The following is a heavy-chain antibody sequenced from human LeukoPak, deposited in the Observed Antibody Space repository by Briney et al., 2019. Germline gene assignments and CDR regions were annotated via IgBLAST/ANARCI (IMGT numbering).Heavy chain of an antibody. V-gene: IGHV3-23*01. J-gene: IGHJ4*02. Sequence: GGSLRLSCAASGFTVSSNYMSWVRQAPGKGLEWVSSISGSGDSTFYADSVKGRFSISRDNSKNTLYLQVNGLRTEDTAVYYCAKDRLLNCRGDCYIFDYWGQGTVVTVSS. CDR3: AKDRLLNCRGDCYIFDY. CDR1: GFTVSSNY. D-gene: IGHD2-21*02. CDR2: ISGSGDST.